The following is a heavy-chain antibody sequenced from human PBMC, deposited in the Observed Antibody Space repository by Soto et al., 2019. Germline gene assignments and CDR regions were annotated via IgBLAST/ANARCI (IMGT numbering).Heavy chain of an antibody. D-gene: IGHD2-15*01. J-gene: IGHJ5*02. CDR3: AREVVVAATGWFDP. Sequence: QVQLVQSGAEVKKPGSSVKVSCKASGGTFSSYAISWVRQAPGQGREWMGGIIPIFGTANYEQKFQGRVTITADESTSTAYMELSSLRSEDTAVYYCAREVVVAATGWFDPWGQGNLVTVSS. CDR2: IIPIFGTA. V-gene: IGHV1-69*12. CDR1: GGTFSSYA.